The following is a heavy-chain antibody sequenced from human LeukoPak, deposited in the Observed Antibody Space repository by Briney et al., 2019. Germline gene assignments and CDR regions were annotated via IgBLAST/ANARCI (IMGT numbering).Heavy chain of an antibody. V-gene: IGHV4-59*08. CDR2: VSYDGTT. CDR3: ARLDCHGDGCYNH. Sequence: SETLSLTCSVSGDSVTSYYCSWIRQPPGKGLEWIGYVSYDGTTNYTPSLRRRVIMAVNTANNNISLRLTSVTAADTAVYYCARLDCHGDGCYNHWGQGTLVTVSS. CDR1: GDSVTSYY. J-gene: IGHJ4*02. D-gene: IGHD2-21*01.